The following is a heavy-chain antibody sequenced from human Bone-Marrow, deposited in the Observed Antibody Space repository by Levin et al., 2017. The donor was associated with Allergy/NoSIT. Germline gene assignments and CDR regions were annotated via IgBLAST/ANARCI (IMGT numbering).Heavy chain of an antibody. V-gene: IGHV3-7*01. CDR2: LNQDGSEK. CDR1: GFTFSSFW. CDR3: AKDWGWLQFDY. J-gene: IGHJ4*02. D-gene: IGHD5-24*01. Sequence: GESLKISCVASGFTFSSFWMHWVRQAPGKGLEWVADLNQDGSEKHYVESVKGRFTISRDNTKNSLYLEINSLRVEDTAVYYCAKDWGWLQFDYWGQGTLVTVSS.